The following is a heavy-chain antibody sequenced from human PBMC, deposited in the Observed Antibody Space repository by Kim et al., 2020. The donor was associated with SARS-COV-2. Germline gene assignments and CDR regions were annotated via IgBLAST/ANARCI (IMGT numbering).Heavy chain of an antibody. CDR1: GFTFSSYG. Sequence: GGSLRLSCAASGFTFSSYGMHWVRQAPGKGLEWVAVIWYDGSNKYYADSVKGRFTISRDNSKNTLYLQMNSLRAEDTAVYYCAKDLSDYYDSSGYYLGYWGQGTLVTVSS. J-gene: IGHJ4*02. V-gene: IGHV3-33*06. D-gene: IGHD3-22*01. CDR3: AKDLSDYYDSSGYYLGY. CDR2: IWYDGSNK.